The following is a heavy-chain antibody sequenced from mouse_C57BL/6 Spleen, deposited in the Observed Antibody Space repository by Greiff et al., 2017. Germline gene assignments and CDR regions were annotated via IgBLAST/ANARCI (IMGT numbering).Heavy chain of an antibody. CDR1: GYTFTSYW. J-gene: IGHJ4*01. CDR2: IDPSDSET. Sequence: QVQLKQPGAELVRPGSSVKLSCKASGYTFTSYWMHWVKQRPIQGLEWIGNIDPSDSETHYNQKFKDKATLTVDKSSSTAYMQLSSLTSEDSAVYYCARERTYYGNYGGAMDYWGQNLSHRLL. CDR3: ARERTYYGNYGGAMDY. V-gene: IGHV1-52*01. D-gene: IGHD2-10*01.